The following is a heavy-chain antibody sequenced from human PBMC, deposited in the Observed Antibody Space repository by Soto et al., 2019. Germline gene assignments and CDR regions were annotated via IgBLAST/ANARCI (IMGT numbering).Heavy chain of an antibody. Sequence: GASVKVSCKASGYTFTGYYMHWVRQAPGQGLERMGWINPNSGGTNYTQKFQGRVTVTRDTSISTAYMELSRLRSDDTAVYYCAKGGHSTSWYSGFDPWGQGTLVTSPQ. CDR3: AKGGHSTSWYSGFDP. CDR1: GYTFTGYY. D-gene: IGHD6-13*01. V-gene: IGHV1-2*02. CDR2: INPNSGGT. J-gene: IGHJ5*02.